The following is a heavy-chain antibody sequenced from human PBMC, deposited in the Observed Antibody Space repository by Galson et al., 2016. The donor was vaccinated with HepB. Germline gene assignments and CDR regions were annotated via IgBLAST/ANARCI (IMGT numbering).Heavy chain of an antibody. J-gene: IGHJ4*02. V-gene: IGHV3-7*01. Sequence: SLRLSCAASGLSFGSYWMNWVRQARGKGLEWVANFKDDGSEKNYVDSVKGRFTISRDNAQNSLYLQRNSLRAEDTAVYYCAREDPNVAVAALDYWGQGTLVTVSS. CDR2: FKDDGSEK. D-gene: IGHD2-15*01. CDR1: GLSFGSYW. CDR3: AREDPNVAVAALDY.